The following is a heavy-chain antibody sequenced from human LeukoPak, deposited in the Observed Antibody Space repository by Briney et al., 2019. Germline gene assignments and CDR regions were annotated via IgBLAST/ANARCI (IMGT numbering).Heavy chain of an antibody. D-gene: IGHD5-24*01. J-gene: IGHJ4*02. V-gene: IGHV1-46*01. CDR1: GYTFTSHY. CDR3: ARESVEMATSPFDY. Sequence: ASVKVSCKAPGYTFTSHYMHWVRQAPGQGLEWMGIINPSGGSTSYAQKFQGGVTMTRDTSTSTVYMELSSLRSEDTAVYYCARESVEMATSPFDYWGQGTLVTVSS. CDR2: INPSGGST.